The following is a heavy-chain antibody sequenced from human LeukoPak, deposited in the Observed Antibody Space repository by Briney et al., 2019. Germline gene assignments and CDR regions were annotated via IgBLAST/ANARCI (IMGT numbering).Heavy chain of an antibody. Sequence: GGSLRLSCAASGFTFSRHWMHWVRKAPGKGRVWISRINSDASDTNYADFVKGRFTISRDNAKNTVYLQINSLRDEDTAVYYCARGASTKADYWGQGTLVTVSS. CDR2: INSDASDT. J-gene: IGHJ4*02. D-gene: IGHD5/OR15-5a*01. CDR1: GFTFSRHW. V-gene: IGHV3-74*01. CDR3: ARGASTKADY.